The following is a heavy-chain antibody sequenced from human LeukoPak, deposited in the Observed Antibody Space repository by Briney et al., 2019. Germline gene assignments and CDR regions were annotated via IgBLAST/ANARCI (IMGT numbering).Heavy chain of an antibody. V-gene: IGHV3-74*01. Sequence: GGSLRLSCAASGFTFSSYWMHWVRQAPGKGLVWVSRINSDGSSTSYADSVKGRFTISRDNAKNTLYLQMNSLRAEDTAVYYCARRGDYYDSSGYQGAFDIWGQGTMVTVSS. CDR1: GFTFSSYW. CDR2: INSDGSST. D-gene: IGHD3-22*01. CDR3: ARRGDYYDSSGYQGAFDI. J-gene: IGHJ3*02.